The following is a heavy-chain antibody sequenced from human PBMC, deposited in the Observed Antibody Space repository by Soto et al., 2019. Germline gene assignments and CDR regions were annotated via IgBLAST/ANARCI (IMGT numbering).Heavy chain of an antibody. Sequence: SETLSLTWAVSGGPFSGFFWGWIRQPPGKGLEWIGEVNHGGSTNYNPSLKSRVTISSDTSKNHFSLTLRSVTAADTAVYYCAKAAVAAGGPFDKWRQGALVTVSS. CDR2: VNHGGST. CDR3: AKAAVAAGGPFDK. D-gene: IGHD2-15*01. J-gene: IGHJ4*02. CDR1: GGPFSGFF. V-gene: IGHV4-34*01.